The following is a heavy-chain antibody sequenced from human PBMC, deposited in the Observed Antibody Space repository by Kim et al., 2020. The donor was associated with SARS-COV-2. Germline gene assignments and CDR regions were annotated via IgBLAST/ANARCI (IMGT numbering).Heavy chain of an antibody. Sequence: ASVKVSCKASGGTFSSYAISWVRQAPGQGLEWMGGIIPIFGTANYAQKFQGRVTITADESTSTAYMELSSLRSEDTAVYYCASRGYSGYDWGDWGQGTLVTVSS. CDR1: GGTFSSYA. CDR3: ASRGYSGYDWGD. V-gene: IGHV1-69*13. J-gene: IGHJ4*02. CDR2: IIPIFGTA. D-gene: IGHD5-12*01.